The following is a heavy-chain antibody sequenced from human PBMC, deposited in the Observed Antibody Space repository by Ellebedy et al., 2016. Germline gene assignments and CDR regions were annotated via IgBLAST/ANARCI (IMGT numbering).Heavy chain of an antibody. Sequence: GGSLRLSXAASGFTFSSCAMHWVRQAPGKGLEWVAVISYDGSNKYYADSVKGRFTISRDNSKNTLYLQMNSLRAEDTAVYYCAKGGAGDPTQPPGFDYWGQGTLVTVSS. V-gene: IGHV3-30*18. D-gene: IGHD1-26*01. CDR3: AKGGAGDPTQPPGFDY. CDR2: ISYDGSNK. J-gene: IGHJ4*02. CDR1: GFTFSSCA.